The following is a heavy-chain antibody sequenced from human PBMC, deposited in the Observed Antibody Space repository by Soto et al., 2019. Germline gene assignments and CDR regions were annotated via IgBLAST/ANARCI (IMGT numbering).Heavy chain of an antibody. CDR2: INHIGST. D-gene: IGHD3-22*01. J-gene: IGHJ5*02. CDR1: GGSFSGYY. Sequence: QVQLQQWGAGLLEPSETLSLTCAVYGGSFSGYYWTWIRQPPGKGLEWIGEINHIGSTNYNPSLQSRVTISVDTSKNQFSLKLSSVTAADTAVYYCARYLSCDSISCQNWFDPWGQGTLVTVSS. CDR3: ARYLSCDSISCQNWFDP. V-gene: IGHV4-34*01.